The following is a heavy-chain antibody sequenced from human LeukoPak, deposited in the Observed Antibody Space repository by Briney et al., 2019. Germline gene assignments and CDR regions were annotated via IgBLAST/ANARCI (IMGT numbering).Heavy chain of an antibody. J-gene: IGHJ4*02. D-gene: IGHD3-22*01. CDR1: GGSISSYY. CDR2: IYYSGST. CDR3: ARGHSSGYYKYYFDY. Sequence: PSETLSLTCTVSGGSISSYYWSWIRQPPGKGLEWIGYIYYSGSTNYHPSLKSRVTISVDTSKNQFSLKLSSVTAADTAVYYCARGHSSGYYKYYFDYWGQGTLVTVSS. V-gene: IGHV4-59*01.